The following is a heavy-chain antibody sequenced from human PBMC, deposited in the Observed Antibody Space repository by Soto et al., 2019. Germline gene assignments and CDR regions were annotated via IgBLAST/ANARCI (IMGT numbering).Heavy chain of an antibody. V-gene: IGHV1-69*01. D-gene: IGHD5-12*01. Sequence: QVQLVQSGAEVKKPGSSVKVSCKASGGTFSSYAISWVRQAPGQGLEWMGGIIPIFGTANYAQKFQGRVTITADESTSTAYMELSSLRSEDTAVYYCARDLGDGYNLGADAFDIWGQGTMVTVSS. CDR2: IIPIFGTA. CDR1: GGTFSSYA. CDR3: ARDLGDGYNLGADAFDI. J-gene: IGHJ3*02.